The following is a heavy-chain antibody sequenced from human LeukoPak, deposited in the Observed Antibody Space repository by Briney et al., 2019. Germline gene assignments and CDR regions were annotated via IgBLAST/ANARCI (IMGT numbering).Heavy chain of an antibody. D-gene: IGHD5-12*01. CDR1: GFTFSNYW. CDR2: INSDGINT. J-gene: IGHJ6*03. Sequence: PGGSLRLSCAASGFTFSNYWMHWVRQAPGKGLVWVSRINSDGINTSYGDSVKGRFTISRDNSKNTLYLQMNSLRAEDTAVYYCAKQGGYDIPYYYMDVWGKGTTVTISS. V-gene: IGHV3-74*01. CDR3: AKQGGYDIPYYYMDV.